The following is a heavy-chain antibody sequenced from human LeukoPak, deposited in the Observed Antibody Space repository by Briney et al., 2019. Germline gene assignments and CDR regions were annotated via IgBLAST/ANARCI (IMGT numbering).Heavy chain of an antibody. V-gene: IGHV3-23*01. CDR3: AKDWAIIAACDY. D-gene: IGHD6-6*01. J-gene: IGHJ4*02. CDR2: ISGSGGST. Sequence: GGCLRLSCAASGFTFNSYAMSWVRQAPGKGLEWVSAISGSGGSTYYADSVKGQFTISRDNSKNTLYLQMNSLRAEDTAVYYCAKDWAIIAACDYWGQGTLVTVSS. CDR1: GFTFNSYA.